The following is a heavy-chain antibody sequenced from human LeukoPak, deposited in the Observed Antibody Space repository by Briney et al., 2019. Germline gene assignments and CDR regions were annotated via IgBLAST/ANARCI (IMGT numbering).Heavy chain of an antibody. CDR2: VDYIGVT. CDR1: GGSISTYY. D-gene: IGHD2/OR15-2a*01. V-gene: IGHV4-59*03. J-gene: IGHJ4*02. CDR3: AETQFLAPFDY. Sequence: SETLSLTCTVSGGSISTYYWGWIRQPPGKGLEWIGNVDYIGVTYSNPSLQSRVVISVDTSKNQFSLKLTSVTAADTAVYYCAETQFLAPFDYWGQGVLVIVSS.